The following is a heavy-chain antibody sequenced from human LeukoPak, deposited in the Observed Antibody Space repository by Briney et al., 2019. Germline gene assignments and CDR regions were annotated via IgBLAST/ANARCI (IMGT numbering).Heavy chain of an antibody. CDR2: IRSKAYGGTT. Sequence: GGSLRLSCAASGFTFSSYAMHWVRQAPGKGLEWVGSIRSKAYGGTTEYAASVKGRFTISRDDSKSIAYLQMNSLKTEDTAVYYCTRDGVVAVAGKDYWGQGTLVTVSS. J-gene: IGHJ4*02. CDR3: TRDGVVAVAGKDY. V-gene: IGHV3-49*04. CDR1: GFTFSSYA. D-gene: IGHD6-19*01.